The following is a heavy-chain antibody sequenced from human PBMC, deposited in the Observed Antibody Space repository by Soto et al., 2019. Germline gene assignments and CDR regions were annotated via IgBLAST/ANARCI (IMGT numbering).Heavy chain of an antibody. J-gene: IGHJ6*02. CDR3: AHWDSKKGVDV. D-gene: IGHD4-4*01. V-gene: IGHV2-5*02. CDR1: GFSLHSSVVG. CDR2: IYWDDDK. Sequence: QITLKESGPTLVKPTQTLTLTCSFSGFSLHSSVVGVAWIRQPPGKALECLGLIYWDDDKRYSPYVKSRLTLTKDAFKNQVALTMTNMAPVDTGTYYCAHWDSKKGVDVWGQGTTVRVSS.